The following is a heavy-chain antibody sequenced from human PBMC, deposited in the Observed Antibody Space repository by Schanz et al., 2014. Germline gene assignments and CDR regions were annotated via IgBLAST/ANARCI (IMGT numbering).Heavy chain of an antibody. Sequence: EVQLVESGGDFVQPGGSLRLSCEVSGFTFSDYSMTWVRQPPGKGLEWVSYISGNSIFTYNAKSVRGRFTISRDNAKNSLYLQMNSLRDDDTAIYYCARSGVDVWGQGTTVTVSS. CDR2: ISGNSIFT. J-gene: IGHJ6*02. CDR1: GFTFSDYS. D-gene: IGHD3-10*01. CDR3: ARSGVDV. V-gene: IGHV3-48*02.